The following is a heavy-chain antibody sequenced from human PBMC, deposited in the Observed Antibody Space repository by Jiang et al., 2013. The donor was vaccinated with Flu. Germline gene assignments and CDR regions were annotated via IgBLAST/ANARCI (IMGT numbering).Heavy chain of an antibody. V-gene: IGHV1-46*01. Sequence: GGSTSYAQKFQGRVTMTRDTSTSTVYMELSSLRSEDTAVYYCARGRRNIVVVTATRYFDLWGRGTLVTVSS. D-gene: IGHD2-21*02. CDR2: GGST. CDR3: ARGRRNIVVVTATRYFDL. J-gene: IGHJ2*01.